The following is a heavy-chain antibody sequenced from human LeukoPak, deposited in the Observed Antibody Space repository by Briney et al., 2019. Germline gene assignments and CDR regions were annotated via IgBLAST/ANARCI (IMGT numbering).Heavy chain of an antibody. D-gene: IGHD3-10*01. Sequence: SETLSLTCAVSGYSISSGYYWGWIRQPPGKGLEWIGSIYHSGSTYYNPSLKSRVTISVDTSKSQFSLKLSSVTAADTAVYYCAREQLLWFGELSPTDYWGQGTLVTVSS. CDR3: AREQLLWFGELSPTDY. CDR2: IYHSGST. V-gene: IGHV4-38-2*02. J-gene: IGHJ4*02. CDR1: GYSISSGYY.